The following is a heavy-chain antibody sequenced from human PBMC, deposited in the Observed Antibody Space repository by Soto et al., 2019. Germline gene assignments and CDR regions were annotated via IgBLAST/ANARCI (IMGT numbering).Heavy chain of an antibody. V-gene: IGHV3-66*01. CDR3: ASVTYCSNGICYSRYYFDS. CDR2: IYSGGST. CDR1: GSTVSSNY. D-gene: IGHD2-8*01. Sequence: PGGSLRLACAASGSTVSSNYMNWVRQAPGKGLEWVSVIYSGGSTNYADSVKGRFTISRDNSKNTLYLQMNSLRAEDTAVYYCASVTYCSNGICYSRYYFDSWGQGTLVTVSS. J-gene: IGHJ4*02.